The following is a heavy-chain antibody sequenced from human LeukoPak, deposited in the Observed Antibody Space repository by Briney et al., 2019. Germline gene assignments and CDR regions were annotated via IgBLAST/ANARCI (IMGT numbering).Heavy chain of an antibody. V-gene: IGHV4-34*01. CDR2: IDHSGSA. CDR1: GGSLSNYY. D-gene: IGHD3-3*01. CDR3: ARGLEDRISIFGVVKFYYFDF. Sequence: SEPLSLTCAVYGGSLSNYYWTWIRQPPRKGLDWIGEIDHSGSAHYNPSLKSRVTISVDTSKNQWSLKLSSVTAADTAVYYCARGLEDRISIFGVVKFYYFDFWGQGTLVTVSS. J-gene: IGHJ4*02.